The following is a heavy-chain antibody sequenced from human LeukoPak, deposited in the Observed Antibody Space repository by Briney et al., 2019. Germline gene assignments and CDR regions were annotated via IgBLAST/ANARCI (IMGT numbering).Heavy chain of an antibody. D-gene: IGHD3-9*01. CDR2: INRSGST. J-gene: IGHJ6*04. V-gene: IGHV4-34*01. CDR1: GGSFSGYY. CDR3: ARARDYDILTGYRYYYGMDV. Sequence: SETLSLTCAVYGGSFSGYYWSWIRQPPGKGLEWIGEINRSGSTNYNPSLKSRVSISVDTSKNQFSLKLSSVTAADTAVYYCARARDYDILTGYRYYYGMDVWGKGTTVTVSS.